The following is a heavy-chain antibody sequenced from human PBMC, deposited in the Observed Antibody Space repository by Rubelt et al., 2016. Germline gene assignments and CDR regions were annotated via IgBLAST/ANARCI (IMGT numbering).Heavy chain of an antibody. CDR2: IYYSGST. V-gene: IGHV4-59*12. J-gene: IGHJ4*02. Sequence: EWIGYIYYSGSTNYNPSLKSRVTISVDTSKNQFSLKLSSVTAADTAVYYCARYSSGWYCWGQGTLVTVSS. CDR3: ARYSSGWYC. D-gene: IGHD6-19*01.